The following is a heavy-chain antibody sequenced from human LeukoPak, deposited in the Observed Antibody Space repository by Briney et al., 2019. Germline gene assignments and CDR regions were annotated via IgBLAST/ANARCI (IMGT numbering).Heavy chain of an antibody. CDR1: VGSISSYF. Sequence: SETLSLTCAVSVGSISSYFRSWVRQPPGEGLEWGGDNYNGGNTNSPPFFKSVATTSVDTSKKPFILKLTSATAAAPAVYYCARVLDLSKRGLDAFDIWGQGKMVTVSS. CDR2: NYNGGNT. D-gene: IGHD3-16*01. J-gene: IGHJ3*02. CDR3: ARVLDLSKRGLDAFDI. V-gene: IGHV4-59*01.